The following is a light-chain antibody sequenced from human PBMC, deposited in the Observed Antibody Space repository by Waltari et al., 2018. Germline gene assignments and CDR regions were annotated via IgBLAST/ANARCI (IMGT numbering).Light chain of an antibody. CDR3: QQRTNWRDT. CDR2: DAS. J-gene: IGKJ4*01. CDR1: QSVNSY. V-gene: IGKV3-11*01. Sequence: EIVLTQSPDTLSLSPGERATLSCRASQSVNSYLAWYQQKPGQAPRLLIYDASNRATGIPARFSGSGSGTDFTLIISSLEPEDFAVYYCQQRTNWRDTFGGGTKVEIK.